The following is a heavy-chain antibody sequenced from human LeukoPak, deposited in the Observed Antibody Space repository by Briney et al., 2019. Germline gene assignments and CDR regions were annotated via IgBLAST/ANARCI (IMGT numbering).Heavy chain of an antibody. Sequence: SETLSLTCTVSGGSISTYYWNWIRQPPGKGLEWIGYIYYSGATNYNPSLKSRVTISVDTPKNQFSLKLSSVTAADTAVYYCARGVYIAAAQYGFWGQGTLVTVSS. V-gene: IGHV4-59*01. CDR3: ARGVYIAAAQYGF. D-gene: IGHD6-13*01. CDR1: GGSISTYY. J-gene: IGHJ4*02. CDR2: IYYSGAT.